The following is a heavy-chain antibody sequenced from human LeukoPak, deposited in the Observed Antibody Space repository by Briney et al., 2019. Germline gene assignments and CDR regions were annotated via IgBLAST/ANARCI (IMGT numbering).Heavy chain of an antibody. D-gene: IGHD3-22*01. Sequence: SGTLSLTCTVSDYAINSGFFWGWIRQAPGKGPEWIGNIYHSGSTYYTPSLRSRVTISVDTSKNQFYLSLTSVTAADSAVYYCARGEDRSGYRTDFWGQGTLVTVSS. V-gene: IGHV4-38-2*02. CDR3: ARGEDRSGYRTDF. J-gene: IGHJ4*02. CDR1: DYAINSGFF. CDR2: IYHSGST.